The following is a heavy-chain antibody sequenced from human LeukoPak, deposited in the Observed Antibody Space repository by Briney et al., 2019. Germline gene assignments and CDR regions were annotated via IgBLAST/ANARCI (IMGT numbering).Heavy chain of an antibody. Sequence: PSGTLTLTCTVSGGSISSYYWSWIRQPAGKGLEWIGRIYTSGSTNYNPSLKSRVTMSVDTSKNQFSLKLSSVTAADTAVYYCASTSELLDYYYYMDVWGKGTTVTVSS. J-gene: IGHJ6*03. CDR1: GGSISSYY. D-gene: IGHD1-26*01. CDR3: ASTSELLDYYYYMDV. CDR2: IYTSGST. V-gene: IGHV4-4*07.